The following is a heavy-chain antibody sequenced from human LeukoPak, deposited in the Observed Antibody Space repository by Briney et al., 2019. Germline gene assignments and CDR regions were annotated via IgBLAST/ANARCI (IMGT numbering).Heavy chain of an antibody. CDR1: GFTFSSDE. Sequence: GGSLRLSCAASGFTFSSDEMNWVRQAPGKGLEWVSYISSSGRTIYCAVSVKGRFTISRDNAQSTLYLQMKSLRAENTAVYYCARQESYYYGSGSYYFDYWGQGTLVTVSS. D-gene: IGHD3-10*01. V-gene: IGHV3-48*03. CDR3: ARQESYYYGSGSYYFDY. J-gene: IGHJ4*02. CDR2: ISSSGRTI.